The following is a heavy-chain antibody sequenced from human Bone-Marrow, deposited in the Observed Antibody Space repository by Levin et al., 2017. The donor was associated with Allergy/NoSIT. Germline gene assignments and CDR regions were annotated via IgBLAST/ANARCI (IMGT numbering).Heavy chain of an antibody. V-gene: IGHV4-4*02. CDR1: GEPISRRYW. Sequence: PSQTLSLTCDVSGEPISRRYWWHWVRQSPGKGLEWIGEIFHTGSISSNPSLKSRVVISLDKSKNQFSLTLTSLTPGDTAMYYCASARIEGASDAFDIWGQGTLVTVSS. CDR3: ASARIEGASDAFDI. J-gene: IGHJ3*02. CDR2: IFHTGSI. D-gene: IGHD1-26*01.